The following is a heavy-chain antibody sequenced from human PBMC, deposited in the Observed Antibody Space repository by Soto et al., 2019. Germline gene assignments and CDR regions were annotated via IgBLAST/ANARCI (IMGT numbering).Heavy chain of an antibody. V-gene: IGHV3-23*01. CDR2: ISGSGGST. Sequence: EVQLLESGGGLVQPGGSLRLSCAASGFTFSSYAMSWVRQAPGRGLEWVSAISGSGGSTYYADSVKGRFTISRDNSKNTLYLQMNSLRAEDTAVYYCANALPGGLYYGMDVWGQGTTVTVSS. J-gene: IGHJ6*02. D-gene: IGHD3-10*01. CDR1: GFTFSSYA. CDR3: ANALPGGLYYGMDV.